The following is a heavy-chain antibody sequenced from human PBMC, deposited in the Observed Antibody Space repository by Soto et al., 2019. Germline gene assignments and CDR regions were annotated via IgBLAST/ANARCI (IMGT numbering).Heavy chain of an antibody. CDR1: GFTFSSYG. V-gene: IGHV3-33*01. Sequence: QVQLVESGGGVVQPGRSLRLSCAASGFTFSSYGMHWVRQAPGKGLEWVAVIWYDGSNKYYADSVKGRFTISRDNSKNTLYLQMNSLRAEDTAVYYCVRDMVVMDYTKRWFDPWGQGTLVTVSS. CDR3: VRDMVVMDYTKRWFDP. J-gene: IGHJ5*02. D-gene: IGHD4-4*01. CDR2: IWYDGSNK.